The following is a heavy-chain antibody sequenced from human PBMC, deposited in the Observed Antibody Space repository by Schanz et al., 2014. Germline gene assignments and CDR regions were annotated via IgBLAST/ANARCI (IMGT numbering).Heavy chain of an antibody. D-gene: IGHD2-21*02. V-gene: IGHV3-23*04. Sequence: EVQLVESGGGLAQPGGSLRLSCSASGFTFSNHALSWVRQAPGKGLEWVSGIGGSGDSTHYADSVKGRFIISRDNSKNTLYLQMNSLRAEDTAVYYCARPSDSSWYMDVWGKGTTVTVSS. CDR1: GFTFSNHA. J-gene: IGHJ6*03. CDR3: ARPSDSSWYMDV. CDR2: IGGSGDST.